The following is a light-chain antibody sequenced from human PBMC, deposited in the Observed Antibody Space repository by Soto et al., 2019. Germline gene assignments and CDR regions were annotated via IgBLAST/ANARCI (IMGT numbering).Light chain of an antibody. CDR1: QSISNTY. CDR2: GAS. V-gene: IGKV3-20*01. J-gene: IGKJ1*01. CDR3: QQYGSSSWT. Sequence: EIVLTQFPGTLSLSPGERATLSCRASQSISNTYLAWYQQKPGQAPRLLIYGASSRATGIPDRFSGSGSGTDFTLTISRLEPEDFAVYYCQQYGSSSWTFGQGTKVDIK.